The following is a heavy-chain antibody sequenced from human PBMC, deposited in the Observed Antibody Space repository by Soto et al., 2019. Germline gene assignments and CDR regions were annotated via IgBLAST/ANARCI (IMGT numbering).Heavy chain of an antibody. V-gene: IGHV3-66*01. CDR1: GFTVSSNY. CDR3: ARDIPRYGAGKGMGYYYYYMDV. D-gene: IGHD4-17*01. Sequence: EVQLVESGGGLVQPGGSLRLSCAASGFTVSSNYMSWVRQAPGKGLEWVSVIYSGGSTYYADSVKGRFTISRDNSKNTLYLQMNSLRAEDTAVYYCARDIPRYGAGKGMGYYYYYMDVWGKGTTVTVSS. CDR2: IYSGGST. J-gene: IGHJ6*03.